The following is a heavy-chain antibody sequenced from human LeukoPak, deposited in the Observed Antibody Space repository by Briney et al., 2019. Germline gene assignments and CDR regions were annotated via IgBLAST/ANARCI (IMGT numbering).Heavy chain of an antibody. CDR2: IYYSGST. D-gene: IGHD3-10*01. J-gene: IGHJ4*02. CDR3: ARVGYFGSGNYYNDRGAFDY. V-gene: IGHV4-39*01. Sequence: NTSETLSLTCTVSGGSISSSSYYWGWIRQPPGKGLEWIGSIYYSGSTYYNPSLKSRVTISVDTSKNQFSLKLSSVTAADTAVYYCARVGYFGSGNYYNDRGAFDYWGQGTLVTVSS. CDR1: GGSISSSSYY.